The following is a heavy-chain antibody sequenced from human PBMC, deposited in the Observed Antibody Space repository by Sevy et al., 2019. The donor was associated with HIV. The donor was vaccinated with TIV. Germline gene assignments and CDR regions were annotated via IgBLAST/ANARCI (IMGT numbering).Heavy chain of an antibody. D-gene: IGHD2-21*01. CDR2: MNPNSGNT. CDR3: ARGRLTVIGFDH. V-gene: IGHV1-8*01. CDR1: GYTFTSYD. J-gene: IGHJ4*02. Sequence: ASVKVSCKASGYTFTSYDINWVRQATGQGLEWMGWMNPNSGNTGYAQKFQGRVTMTRNTSMSTAYMELSSLRSEDTAVYYCARGRLTVIGFDHWGQGTLVTVSS.